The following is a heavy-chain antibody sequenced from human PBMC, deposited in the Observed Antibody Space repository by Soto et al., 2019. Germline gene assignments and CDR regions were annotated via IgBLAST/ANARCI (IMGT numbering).Heavy chain of an antibody. CDR1: SGSISSSNW. V-gene: IGHV4-4*02. CDR2: VFHSGST. CDR3: ARVRYSSSYFDY. J-gene: IGHJ4*02. D-gene: IGHD6-13*01. Sequence: QVQLQESGPGLVKPSGTLSLTCAVSSGSISSSNWWCWVRQPPGKGLGWIGGVFHSGSTNYNPSLKSRVTISVDKSKNQFSLNLSSVTAADTAVYYCARVRYSSSYFDYWGQGTLVTVSS.